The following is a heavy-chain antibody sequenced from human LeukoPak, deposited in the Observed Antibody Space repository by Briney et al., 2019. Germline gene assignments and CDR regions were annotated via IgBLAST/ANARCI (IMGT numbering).Heavy chain of an antibody. D-gene: IGHD4-17*01. CDR1: GFTFSSYS. Sequence: GGSLRLSCAASGFTFSSYSMNWVRQAPGKGLEWVSYISSSSSTIYYADSVKGRFTISRDNAKNSLYLQMNSLRAEDTAVYYCARDRWTTVTTNWGQGTLVTVST. CDR2: ISSSSSTI. V-gene: IGHV3-48*01. J-gene: IGHJ4*02. CDR3: ARDRWTTVTTN.